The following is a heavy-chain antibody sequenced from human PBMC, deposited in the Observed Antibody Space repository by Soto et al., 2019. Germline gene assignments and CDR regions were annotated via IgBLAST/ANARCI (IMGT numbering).Heavy chain of an antibody. V-gene: IGHV4-34*01. D-gene: IGHD1-1*01. CDR3: ATANWSHHYFDP. CDR1: GGSFSGYY. Sequence: QVRLQQWGTGLLKSSETLSLTCAVYGGSFSGYYWNWLRQPPGKGLEWIGEINHSGSPNYNPSLKSRVTISVDTSKNQFSLKMTSVTAADTAVYYCATANWSHHYFDPWGQGTLVTVSS. CDR2: INHSGSP. J-gene: IGHJ5*02.